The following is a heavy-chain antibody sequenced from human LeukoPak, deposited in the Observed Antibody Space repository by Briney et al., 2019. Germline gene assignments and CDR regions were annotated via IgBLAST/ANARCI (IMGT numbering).Heavy chain of an antibody. V-gene: IGHV3-23*01. CDR2: ISNSGYTT. D-gene: IGHD6-19*01. CDR3: ARDGSSGWSSPYYTDV. CDR1: GFTFSTHA. Sequence: PGGSLRLSCAASGFTFSTHAMSWVRQAPGKGLEWVSGISNSGYTTYQADSVKGRFTISRDNSKNTLYLRTNSLRVEDTAVYYCARDGSSGWSSPYYTDVWGKGTTVTVSS. J-gene: IGHJ6*03.